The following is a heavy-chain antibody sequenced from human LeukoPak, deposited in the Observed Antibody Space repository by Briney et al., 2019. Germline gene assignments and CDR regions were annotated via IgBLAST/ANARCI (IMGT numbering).Heavy chain of an antibody. J-gene: IGHJ5*02. D-gene: IGHD3-10*01. CDR3: ARPVFKFGELSNWFDP. Sequence: SETLSLTCTVSGGSISSGDYYWSWIRQPPGKGLEWIGYIYYSGSTYYNPSLKSRVTISVDTSKNQFSLKLSSVTAADTAVYYCARPVFKFGELSNWFDPWGQGTLVTVSS. CDR2: IYYSGST. CDR1: GGSISSGDYY. V-gene: IGHV4-30-4*01.